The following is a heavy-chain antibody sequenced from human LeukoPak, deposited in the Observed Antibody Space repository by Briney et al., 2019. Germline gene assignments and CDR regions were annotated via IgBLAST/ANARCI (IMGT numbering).Heavy chain of an antibody. Sequence: GGSLRLSCAASGFTLSSYAMSWVRQAPGKGLEGVSAISGSGGSTYYADSVKGRFTISRDNSKNTLYLQMNSLRAEDTAVYYCAKDRELRYFDWLDYWGQGTLVTVSS. CDR2: ISGSGGST. CDR1: GFTLSSYA. CDR3: AKDRELRYFDWLDY. J-gene: IGHJ4*02. V-gene: IGHV3-23*01. D-gene: IGHD3-9*01.